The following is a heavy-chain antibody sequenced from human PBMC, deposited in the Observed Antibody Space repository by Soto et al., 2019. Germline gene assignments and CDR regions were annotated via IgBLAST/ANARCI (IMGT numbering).Heavy chain of an antibody. CDR3: ARDVALWFGELGTDP. CDR2: ISAYNGNT. V-gene: IGHV1-18*01. Sequence: GASVKVSCKASGYTFTSYGISWVRQAPGQGLEWMGWISAYNGNTNYAQKPQGRVTMTTDTSTSTAYMELRSLRSDDTAVYYCARDVALWFGELGTDPWGQGTLVTVSS. J-gene: IGHJ5*02. D-gene: IGHD3-10*01. CDR1: GYTFTSYG.